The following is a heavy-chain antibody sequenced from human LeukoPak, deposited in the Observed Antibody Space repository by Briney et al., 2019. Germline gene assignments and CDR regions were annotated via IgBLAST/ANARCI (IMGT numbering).Heavy chain of an antibody. D-gene: IGHD6-19*01. V-gene: IGHV1-8*03. Sequence: ASVKVSCKASGYTFTTYDINWVRQATGQGLEWMVWMNPNSGYTGYAQKFQGRVTITRDPSISTAYMELSSLRSEDTAVYYCARVAGSIDYWGKGTLVTVSS. CDR2: MNPNSGYT. J-gene: IGHJ4*02. CDR3: ARVAGSIDY. CDR1: GYTFTTYD.